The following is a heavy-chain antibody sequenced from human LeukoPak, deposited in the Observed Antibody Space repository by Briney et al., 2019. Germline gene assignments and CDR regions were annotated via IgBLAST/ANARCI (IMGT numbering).Heavy chain of an antibody. V-gene: IGHV1-46*01. CDR2: INPSGGST. D-gene: IGHD6-13*01. Sequence: ASVKVSCKASGYTFTGYYMHWVRQAPGQGLEWMGLINPSGGSTGYAQKFQGRVTMTRDTSTSTVYMELSSLRSEDTAVYYCARAAIAAAGTIRYFDYWGQGTLVTVSS. CDR3: ARAAIAAAGTIRYFDY. J-gene: IGHJ4*02. CDR1: GYTFTGYY.